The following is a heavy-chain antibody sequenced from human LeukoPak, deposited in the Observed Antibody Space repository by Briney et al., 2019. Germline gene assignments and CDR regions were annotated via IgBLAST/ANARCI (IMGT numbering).Heavy chain of an antibody. CDR3: ARASSIAAAGNLYNWFDP. D-gene: IGHD6-13*01. CDR1: GGSISSGSYY. J-gene: IGHJ5*02. CDR2: IYTSGST. V-gene: IGHV4-61*02. Sequence: SETLSLTCTVSGGSISSGSYYWSWIRQPAGKGLEWIGRIYTSGSTNYNPSLKSRVTISVDTSKNQFSLKLSSVTAADTAVYYCARASSIAAAGNLYNWFDPWGQGTLVTVSS.